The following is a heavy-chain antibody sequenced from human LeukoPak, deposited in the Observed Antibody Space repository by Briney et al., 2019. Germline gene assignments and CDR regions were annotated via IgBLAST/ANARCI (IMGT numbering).Heavy chain of an antibody. J-gene: IGHJ3*02. CDR2: INPNSGGT. V-gene: IGHV1-2*02. CDR3: ARPSHDAFDI. Sequence: ASVKVSCKASGYTFTSYDINWVRQAPGQGLEWMGWINPNSGGTNYAQKFQGRVTMTRDTSISTAYMELSRLRSDDTAVYYCARPSHDAFDIWGQGTMVTVSS. CDR1: GYTFTSYD.